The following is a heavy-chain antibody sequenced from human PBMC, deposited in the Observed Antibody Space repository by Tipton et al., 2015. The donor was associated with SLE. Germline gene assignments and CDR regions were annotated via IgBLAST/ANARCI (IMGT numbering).Heavy chain of an antibody. CDR1: GGSITSSRHF. D-gene: IGHD1-1*01. CDR2: VYYSGNT. Sequence: TLSLTCTVSGGSITSSRHFWGWIRQPPGKGLEWIAIVYYSGNTYYNPSLKSPVTISMDTSKNQFSLQLRSVTAADTAVYYCARGLEENVSAERWFDPWGQGTLVTVSS. V-gene: IGHV4-39*07. J-gene: IGHJ5*02. CDR3: ARGLEENVSAERWFDP.